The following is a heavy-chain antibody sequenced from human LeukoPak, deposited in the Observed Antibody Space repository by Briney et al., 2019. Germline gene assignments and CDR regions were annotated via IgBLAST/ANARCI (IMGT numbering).Heavy chain of an antibody. V-gene: IGHV3-23*01. Sequence: GGSLRLSCAASGFTFSSYAMTWVRQAPGKGLEWVSAISGSGGSTYYADSVKGRFTISRDNSRNTLYLQMNSLRAEDTAVYYCANRAAASYYYYYYMDVWGKGTTVTVSS. CDR1: GFTFSSYA. D-gene: IGHD6-13*01. CDR2: ISGSGGST. J-gene: IGHJ6*03. CDR3: ANRAAASYYYYYYMDV.